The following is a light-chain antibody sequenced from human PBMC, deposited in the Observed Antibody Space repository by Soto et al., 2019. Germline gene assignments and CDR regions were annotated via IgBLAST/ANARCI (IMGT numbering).Light chain of an antibody. CDR1: QIISIY. CDR3: QQSYSTPPVT. Sequence: DIQMTHAPSSLSASVGDRVTITCRATQIISIYLNWYHQKPGKAPKLLLYAASSLQSGVPSRFSGSGSATAFSLTTRSMQPEDFATYYCQQSYSTPPVTCGRGTKGDIK. V-gene: IGKV1-39*01. J-gene: IGKJ4*01. CDR2: AAS.